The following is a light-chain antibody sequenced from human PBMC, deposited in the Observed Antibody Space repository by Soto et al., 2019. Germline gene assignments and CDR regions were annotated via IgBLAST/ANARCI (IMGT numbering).Light chain of an antibody. Sequence: QSVLTQPASVSGSPGQSVTISCTGTSSDVGGYKYVSWYQQHPGKVPKLMIFEVSNRPSGVSHRFSGSKSANTASLTISGLLAEDEAIYYCTSYAGSSTLVFGTGTKSPS. J-gene: IGLJ1*01. CDR2: EVS. V-gene: IGLV2-14*01. CDR3: TSYAGSSTLV. CDR1: SSDVGGYKY.